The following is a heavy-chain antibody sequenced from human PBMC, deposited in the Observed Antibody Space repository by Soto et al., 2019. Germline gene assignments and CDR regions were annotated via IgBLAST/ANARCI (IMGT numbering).Heavy chain of an antibody. CDR1: GDFLTTYY. CDR2: ILYGGHT. J-gene: IGHJ4*02. D-gene: IGHD6-19*01. Sequence: SETLSLTCDVSGDFLTTYYWNWIRQSPGKGLEWIGYILYGGHTNYNPSLRGRATISVDTSKNQFSLKLSSVTAADTAVYYCARSPQYSSGWNGGFDYWGQGTLVTVSS. V-gene: IGHV4-59*01. CDR3: ARSPQYSSGWNGGFDY.